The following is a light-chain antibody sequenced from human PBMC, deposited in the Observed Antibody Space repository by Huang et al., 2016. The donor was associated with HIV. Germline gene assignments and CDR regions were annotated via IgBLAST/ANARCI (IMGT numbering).Light chain of an antibody. V-gene: IGKV2-28*01. J-gene: IGKJ1*01. CDR1: QSLLQSNGHND. CDR3: MQPLQHPWT. CDR2: LGS. Sequence: DIVMTQSPLSLPVTPGEPASISCRSSQSLLQSNGHNDVNWFVQKPGHSPQLLIYLGSNRASGVPDRFTGSGSGTDFTLKISRVEAEDVGVYYCMQPLQHPWTLGQGTRVEIK.